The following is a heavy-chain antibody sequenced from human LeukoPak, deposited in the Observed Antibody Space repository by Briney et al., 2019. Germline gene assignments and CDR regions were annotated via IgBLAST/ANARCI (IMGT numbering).Heavy chain of an antibody. CDR1: GYTFTTDG. D-gene: IGHD3-22*01. CDR3: ARGYDYYDSSDY. V-gene: IGHV1-18*01. CDR2: ISDYNGNT. Sequence: ASVKVSCKASGYTFTTDGISWVRQAPGEGLEWRGWISDYNGNTNYAQKLKGRVTMTTDTSTSTAYMELRSLRSDDTDVYYCARGYDYYDSSDYWGQGALVPVSS. J-gene: IGHJ4*02.